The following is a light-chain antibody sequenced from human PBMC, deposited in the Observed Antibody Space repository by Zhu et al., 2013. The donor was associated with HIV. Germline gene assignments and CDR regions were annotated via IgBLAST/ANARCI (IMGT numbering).Light chain of an antibody. CDR3: QQYKNWWT. CDR2: GAS. Sequence: EIVMTQSPAILSVSPGERATLSCRASQSVSSNLAWYQQKPGHAPRLLIFGASTRATGIPVRFSGSGSGTEFTLTISSLQSEDFAVYYCQQYKNWWTFGQGTKVEIK. V-gene: IGKV3-15*01. J-gene: IGKJ1*01. CDR1: QSVSSN.